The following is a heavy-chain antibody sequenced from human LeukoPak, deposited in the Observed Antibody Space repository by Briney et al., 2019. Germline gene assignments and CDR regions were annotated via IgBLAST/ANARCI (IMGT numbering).Heavy chain of an antibody. V-gene: IGHV3-33*01. Sequence: GRSLRPSCAASGFTFSSYGMHWVRQAPGKGLEWVAVIWSDGSTKYYADSVKGRFTISRDNSKNTLYLQMNSLRAEDTAVYYCARGQPPSYYDMDVWGQGTTVTVSS. D-gene: IGHD6-13*01. CDR2: IWSDGSTK. CDR1: GFTFSSYG. CDR3: ARGQPPSYYDMDV. J-gene: IGHJ6*02.